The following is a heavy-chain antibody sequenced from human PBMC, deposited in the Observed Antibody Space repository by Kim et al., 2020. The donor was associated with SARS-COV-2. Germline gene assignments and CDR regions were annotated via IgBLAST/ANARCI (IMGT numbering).Heavy chain of an antibody. V-gene: IGHV4-34*01. D-gene: IGHD3-16*01. CDR1: GGSFSGYY. J-gene: IGHJ4*02. Sequence: SETLSLTCAVYGGSFSGYYWSWIRQPPGKGLEWIGEINHSGSTNYNPSLKSRVTISVDTSKNQFSLKLSSVTAADTAVYYCAREVRGRPFDYWGQGTLVTVSS. CDR3: AREVRGRPFDY. CDR2: INHSGST.